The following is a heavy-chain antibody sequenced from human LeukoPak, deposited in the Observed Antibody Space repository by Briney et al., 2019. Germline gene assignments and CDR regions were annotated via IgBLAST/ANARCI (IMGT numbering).Heavy chain of an antibody. CDR2: INWNGGST. V-gene: IGHV3-20*04. CDR3: ARAGGDYGDGYAYFDY. D-gene: IGHD4-17*01. CDR1: GFTFDDYG. J-gene: IGHJ4*02. Sequence: GGSLRLSCAASGFTFDDYGRSWVRQAPGKGLERVSGINWNGGSTGYADSVKGRFTISRDNAKNSLYLQMNSLRAEDTALYYCARAGGDYGDGYAYFDYWGQGTLVTVSS.